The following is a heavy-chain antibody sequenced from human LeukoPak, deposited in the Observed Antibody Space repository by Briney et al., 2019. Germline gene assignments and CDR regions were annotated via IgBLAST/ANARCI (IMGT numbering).Heavy chain of an antibody. J-gene: IGHJ4*02. V-gene: IGHV4-39*07. CDR1: GGSISGSSYY. D-gene: IGHD6-13*01. Sequence: SETLSLTCTVSGGSISGSSYYWGWIRQPPGKGLEWIGNIYFTGSTYFKPSLKSRVTISVDTSRNQFSLKLSSVTAADTAVYYCARVDRIAAAGFYWGQGTLVTVSS. CDR3: ARVDRIAAAGFY. CDR2: IYFTGST.